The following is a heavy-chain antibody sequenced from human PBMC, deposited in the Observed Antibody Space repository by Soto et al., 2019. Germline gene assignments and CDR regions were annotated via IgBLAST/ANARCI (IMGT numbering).Heavy chain of an antibody. CDR1: GFTFSSYG. CDR2: ISYDGSNK. J-gene: IGHJ6*02. D-gene: IGHD2-8*01. Sequence: ALRLSCAASGFTFSSYGMHWVRQAPGKGLEWVAVISYDGSNKYYADSVKGRFTISGDNSKNTLYLQMNSLRAEDTAVYYCAKDVGYCTNGVCYTSYYYYGMDVWGQGTPVTVSS. CDR3: AKDVGYCTNGVCYTSYYYYGMDV. V-gene: IGHV3-30*18.